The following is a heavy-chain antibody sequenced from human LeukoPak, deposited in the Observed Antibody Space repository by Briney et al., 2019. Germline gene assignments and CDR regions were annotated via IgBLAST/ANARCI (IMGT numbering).Heavy chain of an antibody. J-gene: IGHJ4*02. V-gene: IGHV3-15*07. CDR1: GFTFSSYA. CDR2: IQSKTDGGKT. D-gene: IGHD3-3*02. Sequence: GGSLRLSCAASGFTFSSYAMHWVRQAPGKGLEWVGRIQSKTDGGKTDYAAPVKGRFTISRDGSKNTLYLQMNSLKTEDTAIYYCTTGIRGDWGQGTLVTVSS. CDR3: TTGIRGD.